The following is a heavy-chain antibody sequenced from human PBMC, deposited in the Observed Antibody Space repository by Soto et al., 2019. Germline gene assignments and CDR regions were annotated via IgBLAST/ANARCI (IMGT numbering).Heavy chain of an antibody. CDR3: AIAGAAPYYCCGMDV. D-gene: IGHD2-15*01. CDR2: ISTYNGDT. V-gene: IGHV1-18*01. J-gene: IGHJ6*02. CDR1: GYTFSTSG. Sequence: QVQLVQSGAEVRKPGASVKVSCKASGYTFSTSGMSWLRQAPGQGLEWMGWISTYNGDTKDAPKFQDRVTMTSDTSTSTVYMELRSLRSDDTAVYYCAIAGAAPYYCCGMDVWGQGTRVTVSS.